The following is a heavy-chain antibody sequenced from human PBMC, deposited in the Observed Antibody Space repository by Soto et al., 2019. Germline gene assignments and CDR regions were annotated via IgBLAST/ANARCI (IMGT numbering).Heavy chain of an antibody. CDR2: IWYDGSNE. J-gene: IGHJ4*02. Sequence: QVQLVESGGGVVQPGRSLRLSCAASGFRFSGYAMHWVRQAPGKGLEWVAVIWYDGSNENYADPVRGRFTISRDNSKNMXYLQXXXXXXXXXXXXXXXXXXXXXXXXXXXXXXGQGTLVTVSS. CDR3: XXXXXXXXXXXXXXX. V-gene: IGHV3-33*01. CDR1: GFRFSGYA.